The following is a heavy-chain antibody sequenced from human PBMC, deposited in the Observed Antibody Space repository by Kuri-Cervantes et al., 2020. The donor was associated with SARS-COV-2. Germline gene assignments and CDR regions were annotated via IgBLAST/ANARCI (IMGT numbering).Heavy chain of an antibody. CDR1: GGSISSGDYY. V-gene: IGHV2-70*16. CDR2: IDWDDDK. CDR3: ARTPSGYYPYYGKDV. Sequence: TLSLTCTVSGGSISSGDYYWSWIRQPPGKALEWLARIDWDDDKFYSTSLKTRLTISKDTSKNQVVLTMTNMDPVDTATYYCARTPSGYYPYYGKDVWGQGTTVTVSS. J-gene: IGHJ6*02. D-gene: IGHD3-3*01.